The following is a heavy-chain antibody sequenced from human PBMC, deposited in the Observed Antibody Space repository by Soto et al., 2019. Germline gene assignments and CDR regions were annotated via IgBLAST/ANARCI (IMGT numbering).Heavy chain of an antibody. CDR3: ARGFSYRWVY. CDR1: GGSINTDYW. J-gene: IGHJ4*02. V-gene: IGHV4-4*02. CDR2: VHHSGTT. D-gene: IGHD3-16*02. Sequence: QVQLQESGPGLVKPSGTLSLTCGVSGGSINTDYWWSWVRQAPGKALEWIGEVHHSGTTNYIQSLTTRITMSVDKSGNQVSLDLTSVAAADTAVYFCARGFSYRWVYWGQGILVTVSS.